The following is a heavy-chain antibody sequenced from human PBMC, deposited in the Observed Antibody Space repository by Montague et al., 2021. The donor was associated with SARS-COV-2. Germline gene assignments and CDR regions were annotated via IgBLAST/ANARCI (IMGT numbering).Heavy chain of an antibody. CDR1: GDSVASHSAT. CDR2: TYYRSKWYN. CDR3: TSGREGNYNVMDV. Sequence: CAISGDSVASHSATWNWVSQSPSRGLEWLGRTYYRSKWYNDYAVSLRGRVTINPDTSKNQYSLQLNSVTPEDTAIYYCTSGREGNYNVMDVWGQGTTVTV. V-gene: IGHV6-1*01. J-gene: IGHJ6*01. D-gene: IGHD1-1*01.